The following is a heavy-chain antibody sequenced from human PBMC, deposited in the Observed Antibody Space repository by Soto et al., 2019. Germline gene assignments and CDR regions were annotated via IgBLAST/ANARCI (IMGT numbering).Heavy chain of an antibody. CDR3: ATDLASPRYYFDY. Sequence: GXSVKVSLKVSGYTLTELSMHWVRQAPGKGLEWMGGFDPEDGETIYAQKFQGRVAMTEDTSTDTAYMELSSLRSEDTAVYYCATDLASPRYYFDYWGQGTLVTVSS. D-gene: IGHD1-26*01. J-gene: IGHJ4*02. CDR2: FDPEDGET. CDR1: GYTLTELS. V-gene: IGHV1-24*01.